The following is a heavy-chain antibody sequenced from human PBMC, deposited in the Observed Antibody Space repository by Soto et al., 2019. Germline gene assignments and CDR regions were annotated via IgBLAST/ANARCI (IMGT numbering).Heavy chain of an antibody. CDR1: GGSISTYY. J-gene: IGHJ4*02. CDR3: ARGVGATYFDY. Sequence: SETLSLTCSISGGSISTYYWSWIRQPPGKGLEWIGYIYYSGSTNYNPSHKSRVTILEDTSKNQFSLKLSSVTAADTAVYYCARGVGATYFDYWGQGSLVTVSS. D-gene: IGHD1-26*01. V-gene: IGHV4-59*01. CDR2: IYYSGST.